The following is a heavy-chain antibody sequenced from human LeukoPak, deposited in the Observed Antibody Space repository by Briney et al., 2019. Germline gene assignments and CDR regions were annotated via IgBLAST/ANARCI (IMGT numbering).Heavy chain of an antibody. J-gene: IGHJ4*02. CDR3: ERSPVLSYVPLYYLYY. CDR1: GYTFTSYY. D-gene: IGHD1-26*01. CDR2: INTSGGST. Sequence: ASVKVSCKASGYTFTSYYMHWERQAPGQGLEWMGIINTSGGSTSYAQKFQGRVTMTRDKSTSTDYMELRSLRSEDTAAYYYERSPVLSYVPLYYLYYWGQGTLVTVSA. V-gene: IGHV1-46*01.